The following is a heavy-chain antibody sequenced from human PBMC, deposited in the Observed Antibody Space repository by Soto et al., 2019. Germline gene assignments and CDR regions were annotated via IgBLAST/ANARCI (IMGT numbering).Heavy chain of an antibody. J-gene: IGHJ1*01. D-gene: IGHD1-26*01. CDR2: ISFDAINK. CDR3: ASRVPHGTYGAPYFQH. Sequence: LRLSCASSVFPFSSHGIHWVRQAPGKGLEWVAVISFDAINKYYADSVKGRFTISRDNSKNTLYLQMDSLRVEDTAVYYCASRVPHGTYGAPYFQHWGLGTLVTVSS. CDR1: VFPFSSHG. V-gene: IGHV3-30*03.